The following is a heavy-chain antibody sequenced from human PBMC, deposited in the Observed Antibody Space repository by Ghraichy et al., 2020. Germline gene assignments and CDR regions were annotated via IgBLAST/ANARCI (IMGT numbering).Heavy chain of an antibody. CDR2: IYYTGST. CDR1: GFSITTDTYY. CDR3: ARHYSPPTYYDILTGFYNRYFDV. Sequence: SETLSLNCSVSGFSITTDTYYWGWIRQPPGKGLEWIGSIYYTGSTYYDPSLQRRVTISVDTSRNQFSLKLSSVTAADTALYFCARHYSPPTYYDILTGFYNRYFDVWGRGTLVTVSS. J-gene: IGHJ2*01. D-gene: IGHD3-9*01. V-gene: IGHV4-39*01.